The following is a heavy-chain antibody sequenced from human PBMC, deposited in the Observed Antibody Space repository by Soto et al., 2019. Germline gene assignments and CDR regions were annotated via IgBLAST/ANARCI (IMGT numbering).Heavy chain of an antibody. Sequence: QVQLQESGPGLVKTSGTLSLSCAVSGGSVSNNNWWRWVRQSPGNGLEWIGEIHHSGGTSYNPSLESRDTLSADKSKNELSLRLNYATAADTAVYYCTNNSAYALDYWGLGILVTVSS. V-gene: IGHV4-4*02. J-gene: IGHJ4*02. CDR1: GGSVSNNNW. CDR2: IHHSGGT. D-gene: IGHD5-12*01. CDR3: TNNSAYALDY.